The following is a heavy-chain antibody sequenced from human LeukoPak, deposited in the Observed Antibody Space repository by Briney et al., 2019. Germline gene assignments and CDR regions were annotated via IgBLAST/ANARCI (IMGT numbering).Heavy chain of an antibody. CDR3: ARLGYCSSTSCYDY. CDR2: IYTSGST. J-gene: IGHJ4*02. Sequence: MPSETLSLTCTVSGGSISSYYWSWIRQPAGKGLEWIGRIYTSGSTNYNPSPKSRVTISVDKSMNQFSLKLSSVTAADTAVYYCARLGYCSSTSCYDYWGQGTLVTVSS. CDR1: GGSISSYY. V-gene: IGHV4-4*07. D-gene: IGHD2-2*01.